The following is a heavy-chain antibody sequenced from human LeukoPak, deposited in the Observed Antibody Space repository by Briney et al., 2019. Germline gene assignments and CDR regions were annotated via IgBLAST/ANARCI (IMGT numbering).Heavy chain of an antibody. CDR2: IKQDGIEK. D-gene: IGHD2-2*01. CDR1: GFTFSRSW. J-gene: IGHJ5*02. V-gene: IGHV3-7*04. Sequence: GGSLRLSCAASGFTFSRSWMTWVRQAPGKGLEWVANIKQDGIEKFYVDSVKGRFTISRDNAKNSLYLQMNSLRAEDTAVYYCARGREVPAAMGNWFDPWGQGTLVTVSS. CDR3: ARGREVPAAMGNWFDP.